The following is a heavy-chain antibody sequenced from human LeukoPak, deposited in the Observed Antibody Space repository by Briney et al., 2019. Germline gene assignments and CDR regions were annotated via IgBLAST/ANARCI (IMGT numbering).Heavy chain of an antibody. J-gene: IGHJ3*02. CDR3: ARDKRSGYSYGPEDI. CDR1: GGSISSSSYY. CDR2: IYYSGST. D-gene: IGHD5-18*01. Sequence: SETLSLTCTVSGGSISSSSYYWGWIRQPPGKGLEWIGSIYYSGSTYYNPSLKSRVTISVDTSKNQFSLKLSSVTAADTAVYYCARDKRSGYSYGPEDIWGQGTMVTVSS. V-gene: IGHV4-39*02.